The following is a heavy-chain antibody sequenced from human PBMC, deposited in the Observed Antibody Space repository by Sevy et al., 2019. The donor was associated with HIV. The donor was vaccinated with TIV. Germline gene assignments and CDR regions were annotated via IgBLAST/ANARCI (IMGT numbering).Heavy chain of an antibody. D-gene: IGHD2-21*01. J-gene: IGHJ4*02. Sequence: GGSLRLSCAASGFTFSSYAMSWVRQAPGKGLEWVSAISGSGGSTYYADSVKGRFTISRDNSKNTLYLQMNSLRAEDTAVYYCATESLNIPISRTHPNWGQGTLVTVSS. V-gene: IGHV3-23*01. CDR1: GFTFSSYA. CDR3: ATESLNIPISRTHPN. CDR2: ISGSGGST.